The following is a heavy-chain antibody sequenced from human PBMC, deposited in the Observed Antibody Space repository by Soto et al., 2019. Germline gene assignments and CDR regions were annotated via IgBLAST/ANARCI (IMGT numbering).Heavy chain of an antibody. CDR3: ARDPVAGTYFDY. V-gene: IGHV1-18*01. CDR2: INAYNGNT. Sequence: QVQLVQSGAEVKKPGASVRVCCKASGYTFTSYGICWVRQAPGQGLEWMGWINAYNGNTNFAQKLQGRVTMTTDTSTTTAYMEMRSLRSDDTAVYYCARDPVAGTYFDYWGQGTPVIVSS. D-gene: IGHD6-19*01. J-gene: IGHJ4*02. CDR1: GYTFTSYG.